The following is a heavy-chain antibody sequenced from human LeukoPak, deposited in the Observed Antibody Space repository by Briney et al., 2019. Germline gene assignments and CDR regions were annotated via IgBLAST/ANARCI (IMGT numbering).Heavy chain of an antibody. J-gene: IGHJ6*03. CDR1: SGSISTSNYY. V-gene: IGHV2-5*02. Sequence: TLSLTCTVSSGSISTSNYYWGWVRQPPGKALEWLALIYWDDDKRYSPSLKSRLTITKDTSKNQVVLTMTNMDPVDTATYYCAHSLTGYWGYNYYYYYMDVWGKGTTVTVSS. D-gene: IGHD5-24*01. CDR2: IYWDDDK. CDR3: AHSLTGYWGYNYYYYYMDV.